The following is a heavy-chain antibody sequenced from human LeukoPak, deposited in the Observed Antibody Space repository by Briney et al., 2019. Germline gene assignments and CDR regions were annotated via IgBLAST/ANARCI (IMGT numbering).Heavy chain of an antibody. CDR3: ARGVGRRVKWLILGGYFDY. CDR1: GGSISSGGYY. D-gene: IGHD6-19*01. Sequence: PSQTLSLTCTVSGGSISSGGYYWSWIRQPLGKGLEWIGYIYHSGSTYYNPSLKSRVTMSLDTSKNQFSLKLNSVTAADTAVYYCARGVGRRVKWLILGGYFDYWGQGTLVTVSS. J-gene: IGHJ4*02. CDR2: IYHSGST. V-gene: IGHV4-30-2*01.